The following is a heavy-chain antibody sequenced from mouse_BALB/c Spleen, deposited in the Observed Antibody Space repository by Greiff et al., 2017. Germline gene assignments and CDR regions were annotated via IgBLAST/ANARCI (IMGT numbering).Heavy chain of an antibody. Sequence: EVHLVESGGDLVKPGGSLKLSCAASGFTFSSYGMSWVRQTPDKRLEWVATISSGGSYTYYPDSVKGRFTISRDNAKNTLYLQMSSLKSEDTAMYYCAREPYCYFDYWGQGTTLTVSS. D-gene: IGHD2-10*01. J-gene: IGHJ2*01. CDR3: AREPYCYFDY. CDR2: ISSGGSYT. V-gene: IGHV5-6*01. CDR1: GFTFSSYG.